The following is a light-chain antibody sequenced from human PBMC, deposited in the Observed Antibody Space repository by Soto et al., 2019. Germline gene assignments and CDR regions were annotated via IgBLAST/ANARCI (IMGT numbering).Light chain of an antibody. V-gene: IGKV2-30*01. CDR2: KVS. CDR3: MQDNQWPRGT. J-gene: IGKJ5*01. Sequence: DVLMTQSPLSLPVTLGQPASISCRSSQSLVYSDGNTSLNWFQQRPAQSPSRLIYKVSNRDSGVTDRFSGGGAGAAFTLTISRVAATDVRANYCMQDNQWPRGTFGQGTRLEIK. CDR1: QSLVYSDGNTS.